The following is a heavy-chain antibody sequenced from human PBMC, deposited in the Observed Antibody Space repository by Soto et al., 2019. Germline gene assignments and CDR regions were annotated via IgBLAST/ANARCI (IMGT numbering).Heavy chain of an antibody. J-gene: IGHJ4*02. Sequence: EVQLLESGGGLVQPGGSPRLSCAGSGFTFSSHAMSWVRQAPGKGLECVSSITGSGDSTYYADSVKGRFTISRDKSKSTLYLQMNSLRAEDTAVYYCAKDLKFSGWLSAQTFEYWGQGTQVTVSS. CDR3: AKDLKFSGWLSAQTFEY. V-gene: IGHV3-23*01. CDR2: ITGSGDST. D-gene: IGHD6-19*01. CDR1: GFTFSSHA.